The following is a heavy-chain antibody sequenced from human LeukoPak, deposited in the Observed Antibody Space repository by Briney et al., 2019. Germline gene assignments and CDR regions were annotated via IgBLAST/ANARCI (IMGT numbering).Heavy chain of an antibody. CDR1: GFTFSDYN. J-gene: IGHJ4*02. CDR2: ITSDSRYK. Sequence: GGSLRLSCAASGFTFSDYNMNWVRQAPGKSLEWVSSITSDSRYKYYVDSVRGRFTISRDNAKNTLFLQIDSLRAEDTAVYYCARELESIAVFDYWGQGTLVTVSS. D-gene: IGHD6-6*01. V-gene: IGHV3-21*01. CDR3: ARELESIAVFDY.